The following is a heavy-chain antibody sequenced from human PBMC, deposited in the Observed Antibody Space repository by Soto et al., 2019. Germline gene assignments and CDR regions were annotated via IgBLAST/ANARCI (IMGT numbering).Heavy chain of an antibody. J-gene: IGHJ4*02. CDR3: AKPPITIFGLANSYFDS. CDR1: GFTFSSYA. CDR2: ISSSGSNT. Sequence: GGSLRLSCAASGFTFSSYAMNWVRQAPGRGLEWVSGISSSGSNTDYADSVKGRFTISRDNSKNTLDLQMNSLRAEDTAVYYCAKPPITIFGLANSYFDSWGQGTLVTVSS. D-gene: IGHD3-3*01. V-gene: IGHV3-23*01.